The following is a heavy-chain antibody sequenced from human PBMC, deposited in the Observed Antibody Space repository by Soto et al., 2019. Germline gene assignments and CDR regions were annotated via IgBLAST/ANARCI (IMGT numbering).Heavy chain of an antibody. D-gene: IGHD5-18*01. Sequence: PXESLNSSCKGCGYSFAGYWITWVRQKPGKGLEWMGRIDPSDSQTYYSPSFRGHVAIPATKSITTVFLQWSSLRASDTAMYYCARQISDSDTAPNFQYYFDSSGQGTAVTVSS. CDR1: GYSFAGYW. CDR3: ARQISDSDTAPNFQYYFDS. CDR2: IDPSDSQT. J-gene: IGHJ4*02. V-gene: IGHV5-10-1*01.